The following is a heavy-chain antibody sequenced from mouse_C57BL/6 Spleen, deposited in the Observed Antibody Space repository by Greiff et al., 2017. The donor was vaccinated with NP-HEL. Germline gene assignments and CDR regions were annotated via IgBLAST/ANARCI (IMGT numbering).Heavy chain of an antibody. V-gene: IGHV1-53*01. D-gene: IGHD1-1*02. CDR1: GYTFTSYW. Sequence: QVQLQQPGTELVKPGASVKLSCKASGYTFTSYWMHWVKQRPGQGLEWIGNINPSNGGTNYNEKFKSKATLTVDKSSSTAYMQISSLTSEDSAVYYCARERTMATAGYWYFDVWGTGTTVTVSS. CDR3: ARERTMATAGYWYFDV. CDR2: INPSNGGT. J-gene: IGHJ1*03.